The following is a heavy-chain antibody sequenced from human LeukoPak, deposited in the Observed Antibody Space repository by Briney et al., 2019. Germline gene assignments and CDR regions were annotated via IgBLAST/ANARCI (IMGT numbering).Heavy chain of an antibody. CDR2: IRYDGSNK. D-gene: IGHD6-19*01. CDR1: GFTFSSYG. Sequence: GGSLRLSCAASGFTFSSYGMHWARQAPGKGLEWVAFIRYDGSNKYYADSVKGRFTISRDNSKNTLYLQMNSLRAEDTAVYYCAKDLSSGWYFDYWGQGTLVTVSS. J-gene: IGHJ4*02. CDR3: AKDLSSGWYFDY. V-gene: IGHV3-30*02.